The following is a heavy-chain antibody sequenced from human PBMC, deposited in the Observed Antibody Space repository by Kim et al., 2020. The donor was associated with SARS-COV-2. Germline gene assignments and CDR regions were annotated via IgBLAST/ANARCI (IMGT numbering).Heavy chain of an antibody. V-gene: IGHV4-39*01. Sequence: SYNPSLKSRVTISVDTSKNQFSLKLSSVTAADTAVYYCASNMVRGVTFDYWGQGTLVTVSS. J-gene: IGHJ4*02. CDR3: ASNMVRGVTFDY. D-gene: IGHD3-10*01.